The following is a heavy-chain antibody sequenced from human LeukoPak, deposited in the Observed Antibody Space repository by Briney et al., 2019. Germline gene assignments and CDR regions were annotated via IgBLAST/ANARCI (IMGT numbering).Heavy chain of an antibody. CDR1: GFTFSTYG. Sequence: GRSLRLSCATSGFTFSTYGIHWVCQAPGKGLEWVAAIWPDGSYKYYADSVKGRFTISRDNSKNTVYLQMNTLRDEDTAVYYCARAVGPFDYWGQGTLVPVSS. CDR3: ARAVGPFDY. D-gene: IGHD3-16*01. CDR2: IWPDGSYK. J-gene: IGHJ4*02. V-gene: IGHV3-33*01.